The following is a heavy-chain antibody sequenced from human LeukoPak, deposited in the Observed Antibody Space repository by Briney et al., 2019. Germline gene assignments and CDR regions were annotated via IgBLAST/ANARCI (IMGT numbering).Heavy chain of an antibody. CDR3: AKDDEDYYDSSGYGPDY. J-gene: IGHJ4*02. V-gene: IGHV3-21*01. CDR2: ISSSSSYI. D-gene: IGHD3-22*01. Sequence: GGSLRLSCAASGFTFSSYSMNWVRQAPGKGLEWVSSISSSSSYIYYADSVKGRFTISRDNAKNSLYLQMSSLRAEDTAVYYCAKDDEDYYDSSGYGPDYWGQGTLVTVSS. CDR1: GFTFSSYS.